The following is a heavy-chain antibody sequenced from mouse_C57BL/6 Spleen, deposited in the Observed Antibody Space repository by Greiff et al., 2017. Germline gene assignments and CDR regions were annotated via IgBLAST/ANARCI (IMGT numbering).Heavy chain of an antibody. D-gene: IGHD3-2*02. J-gene: IGHJ2*01. CDR2: INSDGSST. V-gene: IGHV5-16*01. CDR3: AREGSSCYYFDY. CDR1: GFTFSDYY. Sequence: EVKLMESEGGLVQPGSSMKLSCTASGFTFSDYYMAWVRQVPEKGLEWVANINSDGSSTYYLDSLKSRFIISRDKAKNILYLQMSSLTSEDTATYYCAREGSSCYYFDYWGQGTTLTVSS.